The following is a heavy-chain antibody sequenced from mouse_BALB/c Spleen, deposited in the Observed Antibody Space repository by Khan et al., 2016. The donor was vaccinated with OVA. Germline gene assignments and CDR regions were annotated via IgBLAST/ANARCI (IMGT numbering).Heavy chain of an antibody. V-gene: IGHV1S136*01. CDR2: IYPFNDDT. Sequence: VQLQQSGPELVKPGASVKMSCKASGYTFTSYVMHWVKQKPGLGLEWIGYIYPFNDDTKYNEKFKGKATLTSDKSSSTAYMELSSLTSEDSAVYYGAPVGNYYVSFAYWGQGTLGTVSA. CDR3: APVGNYYVSFAY. CDR1: GYTFTSYV. D-gene: IGHD1-1*01. J-gene: IGHJ3*01.